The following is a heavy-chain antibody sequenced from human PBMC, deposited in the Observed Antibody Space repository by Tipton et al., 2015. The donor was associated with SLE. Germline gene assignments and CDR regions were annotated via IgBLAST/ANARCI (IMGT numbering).Heavy chain of an antibody. CDR2: IYSGGGT. D-gene: IGHD2-15*01. CDR1: GFTFSSYA. CDR3: AKDRAAPGWFDY. V-gene: IGHV3-23*03. Sequence: SLRLSCAASGFTFSSYAMSWVRQAPGKGLEWVSVIYSGGGTYYADSVKGRFTISRDNSKNTLYLQMNSLRAEDTAVYYCAKDRAAPGWFDYWGQGTLVTVSS. J-gene: IGHJ4*02.